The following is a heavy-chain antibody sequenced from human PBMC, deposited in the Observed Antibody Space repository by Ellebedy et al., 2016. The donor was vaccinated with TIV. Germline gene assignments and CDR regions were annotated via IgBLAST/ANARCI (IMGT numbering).Heavy chain of an antibody. CDR3: ARDRAGIEVAAYFDY. CDR1: GFTFSSFG. D-gene: IGHD6-19*01. V-gene: IGHV3-33*01. J-gene: IGHJ4*02. Sequence: PGGSLRLSCEASGFTFSSFGMHWVRQAPGKGLEWVAAIWYDGSAQYSADSVKGRFTISRDNSKNTLFLQMNGLRAEDTAVYYCARDRAGIEVAAYFDYWGQGTLVTVSS. CDR2: IWYDGSAQ.